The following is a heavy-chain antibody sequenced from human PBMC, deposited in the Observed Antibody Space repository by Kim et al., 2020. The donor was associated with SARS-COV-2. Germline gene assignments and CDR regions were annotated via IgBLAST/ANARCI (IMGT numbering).Heavy chain of an antibody. J-gene: IGHJ6*02. V-gene: IGHV1-24*01. D-gene: IGHD3-22*01. CDR2: FDPEDGET. CDR1: GYTLTELS. Sequence: ASVKVSCKVSGYTLTELSMHWLRQAPGKGLEWMGGFDPEDGETIYAQKFQGRVTMTEDTSTDTAYMELSSLRSEDTAVYYCATGIEPDYYDSSHFYYYYYGMDVWGQGTTVTVSS. CDR3: ATGIEPDYYDSSHFYYYYYGMDV.